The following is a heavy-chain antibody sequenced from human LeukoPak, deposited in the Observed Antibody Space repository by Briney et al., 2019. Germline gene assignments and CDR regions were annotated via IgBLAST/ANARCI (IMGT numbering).Heavy chain of an antibody. J-gene: IGHJ4*02. CDR3: ARGTMTTVTYYFDY. D-gene: IGHD4-17*01. CDR1: GGSFSGYY. CDR2: INHSGST. Sequence: SETLSLTCAVYGGSFSGYYWGWIRHPPGKGLEWIGEINHSGSTNYNPSLKSRVTISVDTSKNQFSLKLSSVTAADTAVYYCARGTMTTVTYYFDYWGQGTLVTVSS. V-gene: IGHV4-34*01.